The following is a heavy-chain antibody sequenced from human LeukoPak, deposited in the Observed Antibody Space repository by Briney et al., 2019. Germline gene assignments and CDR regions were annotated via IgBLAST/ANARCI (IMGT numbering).Heavy chain of an antibody. Sequence: PGESLKISCKGSGYSFTSYWIGRVRQMPGKGLGWMGIIYPGDSDTRYSTSFQGQVTISADKSISTAYLQWSSLKASDTAMYYCARQITSGYDTNWFDPGGQGTLVSVSS. V-gene: IGHV5-51*01. CDR2: IYPGDSDT. J-gene: IGHJ5*02. CDR3: ARQITSGYDTNWFDP. D-gene: IGHD5-12*01. CDR1: GYSFTSYW.